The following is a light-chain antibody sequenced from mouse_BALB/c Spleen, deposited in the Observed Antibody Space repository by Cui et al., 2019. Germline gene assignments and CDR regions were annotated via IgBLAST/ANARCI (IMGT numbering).Light chain of an antibody. Sequence: DTTVSQSPAYLTIARGEKVHIRCITSTDIDDDMNWYQQEPGEPPKLLISEGNTLRPRVPSRFSSSGYGTDFVFTIENMLSEDVADYYCLQSDNLPYTFGGGTKLEIK. CDR1: TDIDDD. CDR2: EGN. CDR3: LQSDNLPYT. J-gene: IGKJ2*01. V-gene: IGKV17-121*01.